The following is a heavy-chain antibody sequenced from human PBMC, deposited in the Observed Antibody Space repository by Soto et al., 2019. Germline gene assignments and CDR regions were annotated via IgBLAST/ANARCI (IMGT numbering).Heavy chain of an antibody. J-gene: IGHJ5*02. D-gene: IGHD2-15*01. V-gene: IGHV1-2*02. Sequence: RASVKVSCKASGYTFTGYYMHWVRQAPGQGLEWMGWINPNSDGTNYAPKFQGRVTMTRDTSTGTAYMELKRLRSDDTAIYYCVRDKDHDNVEEVSTNGWLDPWGQGTLVTVSS. CDR2: INPNSDGT. CDR3: VRDKDHDNVEEVSTNGWLDP. CDR1: GYTFTGYY.